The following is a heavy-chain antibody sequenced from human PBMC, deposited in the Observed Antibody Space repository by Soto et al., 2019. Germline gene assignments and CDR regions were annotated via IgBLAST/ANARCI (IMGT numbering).Heavy chain of an antibody. CDR1: GFTFSNAW. V-gene: IGHV3-15*01. CDR3: TTDQTPDYYDSSGYYYGDAFDI. D-gene: IGHD3-22*01. CDR2: IKSKTDGGTT. J-gene: IGHJ3*02. Sequence: EVQLVESGGGLVKPGGSLRLSCAASGFTFSNAWMSWVRQAPGKGLAWVGRIKSKTDGGTTDYAAPVKGRFTISRDDSKNTLYLQLTSLKTEDTAVYYCTTDQTPDYYDSSGYYYGDAFDIWGQGTMLTV.